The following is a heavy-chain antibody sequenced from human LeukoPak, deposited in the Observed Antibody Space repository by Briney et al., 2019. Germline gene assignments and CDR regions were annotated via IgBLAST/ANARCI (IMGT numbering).Heavy chain of an antibody. V-gene: IGHV3-43*02. J-gene: IGHJ4*02. CDR2: ISGDGGST. CDR1: GFTFDDYA. CDR3: AKDIHGREYSSSWPN. D-gene: IGHD6-13*01. Sequence: GGSLRLSCAASGFTFDDYAMHWVRQAPGKGLEWVSLISGDGGSTYYADSVKGRFTISRDNSKNSLYLQMNSLRTEDTALYYCAKDIHGREYSSSWPNRGQGTLVTVSS.